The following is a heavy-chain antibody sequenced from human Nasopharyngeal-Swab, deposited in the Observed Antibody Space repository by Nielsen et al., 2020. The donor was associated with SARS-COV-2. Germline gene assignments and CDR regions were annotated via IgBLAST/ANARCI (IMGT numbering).Heavy chain of an antibody. CDR2: ISWNSGNT. J-gene: IGHJ4*02. D-gene: IGHD1-1*01. CDR1: GFTFDDYA. CDR3: AKDACSTNCNFEF. V-gene: IGHV3-9*01. Sequence: SLKISCAASGFTFDDYAMHWVRQVPGKGLEWVSRISWNSGNTIYADSVRGRFTISRDNTKKILLLEMNSLRPEDTAFYYCAKDACSTNCNFEFWGQGTLVTVSS.